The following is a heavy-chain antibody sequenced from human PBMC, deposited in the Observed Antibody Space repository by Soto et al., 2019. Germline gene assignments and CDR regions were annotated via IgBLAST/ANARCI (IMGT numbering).Heavy chain of an antibody. CDR1: GFTFSNYA. D-gene: IGHD6-25*01. CDR3: ARGQSSDYYGAFDI. Sequence: PGGSRRLYYAASGFTFSNYAMNWVRQAPGKGLEYVSAISSNGDSTYYANSVKGRFTISRDNFKDTLYLQMGSLRAEDMAVYFCARGQSSDYYGAFDIWGQGTMVTVSS. J-gene: IGHJ3*02. V-gene: IGHV3-64*01. CDR2: ISSNGDST.